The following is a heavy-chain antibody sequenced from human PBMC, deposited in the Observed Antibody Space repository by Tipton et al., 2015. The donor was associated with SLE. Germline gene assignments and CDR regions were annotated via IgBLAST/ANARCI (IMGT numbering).Heavy chain of an antibody. J-gene: IGHJ4*02. CDR2: ISSDGST. D-gene: IGHD5-18*01. CDR1: GFSVSSKY. CDR3: ARDRDSYGHFDY. V-gene: IGHV3-66*01. Sequence: SLRLSCAASGFSVSSKYMTWVRQAPGKGLQWVSIISSDGSTYYADSVKGRFTISRDNYRDTLHLQMNSLRVEDTGVYYCARDRDSYGHFDYWGRGTLVAVSS.